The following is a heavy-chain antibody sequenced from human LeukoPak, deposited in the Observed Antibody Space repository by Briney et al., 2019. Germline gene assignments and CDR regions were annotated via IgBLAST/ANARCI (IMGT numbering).Heavy chain of an antibody. CDR1: GYTFTSYG. Sequence: ASVKVSCKASGYTFTSYGISWVRQAPGQGLEWMGWISAYNGNTNYAQKLQGRVTMTTDTSSGTAYMELRSLRSDDTAVYYCARAPDPTYYDILTGYYPNWFDPWGQGTLVTVSS. D-gene: IGHD3-9*01. CDR3: ARAPDPTYYDILTGYYPNWFDP. J-gene: IGHJ5*02. CDR2: ISAYNGNT. V-gene: IGHV1-18*01.